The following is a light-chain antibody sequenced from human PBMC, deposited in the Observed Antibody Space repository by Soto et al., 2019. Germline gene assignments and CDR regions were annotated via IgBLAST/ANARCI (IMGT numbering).Light chain of an antibody. Sequence: QSALTQPPSASGSPGQSVAISCTGTTSDIGGYNYVSWYQQHPGKAPKLMIYEVNKRPSGVPDRFSGSKSGNMASLTVSGLQAEDEADYYCSSHGGNSPYVFGTGTKLTVL. CDR2: EVN. CDR3: SSHGGNSPYV. CDR1: TSDIGGYNY. V-gene: IGLV2-8*01. J-gene: IGLJ1*01.